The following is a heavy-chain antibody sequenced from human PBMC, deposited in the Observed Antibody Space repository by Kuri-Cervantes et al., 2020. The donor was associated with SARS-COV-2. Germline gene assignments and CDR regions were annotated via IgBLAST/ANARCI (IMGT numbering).Heavy chain of an antibody. V-gene: IGHV3-30-3*01. J-gene: IGHJ1*01. D-gene: IGHD1-26*01. CDR1: GFTFTSYA. Sequence: LSLTCAASGFTFTSYAIHWVRQAPGKGLEWVAVISDDGSNKYYADSVKGRFTISRDNSKNRLHLQMTGLRTEDTAVYYCARAEYSGTYLGWEYFQHWGQGTMVTVSS. CDR3: ARAEYSGTYLGWEYFQH. CDR2: ISDDGSNK.